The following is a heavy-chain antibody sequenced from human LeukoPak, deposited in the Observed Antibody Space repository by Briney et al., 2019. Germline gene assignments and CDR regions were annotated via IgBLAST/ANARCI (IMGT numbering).Heavy chain of an antibody. Sequence: PSETPSLTCTVSGCSISSGDYYWSWIRQPPGEGLEWIGYIYYSGSTYYNPSPKSRVTISVDTSKNQFSLKLSSVTAADTAVYYCARGSITIFGVVDYWGQGTLVTVSS. V-gene: IGHV4-30-4*08. CDR2: IYYSGST. J-gene: IGHJ4*02. CDR1: GCSISSGDYY. CDR3: ARGSITIFGVVDY. D-gene: IGHD3-3*01.